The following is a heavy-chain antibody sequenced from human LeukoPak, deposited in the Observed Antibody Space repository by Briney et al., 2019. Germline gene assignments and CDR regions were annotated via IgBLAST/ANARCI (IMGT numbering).Heavy chain of an antibody. Sequence: SETLSLTCTVSGGSISSYYGSWIRQPAGKGLEWIGRIYTSGSTNYNPSLKSRVTMSVDTSKNQFSLKLSSVTAADTAVYYCARGSTIFYRNNWFDPWGQGTLVTVSS. D-gene: IGHD3-9*01. J-gene: IGHJ5*02. CDR1: GGSISSYY. V-gene: IGHV4-4*07. CDR2: IYTSGST. CDR3: ARGSTIFYRNNWFDP.